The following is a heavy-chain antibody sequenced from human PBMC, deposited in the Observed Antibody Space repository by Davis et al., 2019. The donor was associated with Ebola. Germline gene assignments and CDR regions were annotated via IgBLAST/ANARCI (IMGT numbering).Heavy chain of an antibody. V-gene: IGHV1-3*01. CDR2: INAGNGNT. J-gene: IGHJ5*02. D-gene: IGHD6-13*01. CDR3: ARDQQQLVPEWGWFDP. CDR1: GYTFTSYA. Sequence: ASVKVSCKASGYTFTSYAMHWVRQAPGQRLEWMGWINAGNGNTKYSQKFQGRVTITRDTSASTAYMGLSSLRSEDTAVYYCARDQQQLVPEWGWFDPWGQGTLVTVSS.